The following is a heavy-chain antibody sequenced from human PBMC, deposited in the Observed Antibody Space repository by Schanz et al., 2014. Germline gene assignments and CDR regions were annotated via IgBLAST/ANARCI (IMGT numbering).Heavy chain of an antibody. CDR1: GFTFTNYA. Sequence: EVQLVESGGGLVQPGGSLRLSCAASGFTFTNYAMSWVRQAPGKGLEWVSLISDSGDTAYYADSVKGRFTISRDNSKNSLYLQMNSLRAEDTAVYYCARIGGSVFDYWAQGTLXTVSS. J-gene: IGHJ4*02. V-gene: IGHV3-23*04. CDR3: ARIGGSVFDY. CDR2: ISDSGDTA. D-gene: IGHD3-10*01.